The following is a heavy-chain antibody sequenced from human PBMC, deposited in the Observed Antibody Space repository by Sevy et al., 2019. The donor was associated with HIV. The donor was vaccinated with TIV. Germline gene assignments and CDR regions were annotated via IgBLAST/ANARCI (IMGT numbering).Heavy chain of an antibody. CDR1: GGTFSSYA. J-gene: IGHJ4*02. CDR3: ARGVWFRELDGDTCDY. Sequence: ASVKVSCKASGGTFSSYAISWVRQAPGQGLEWMGGIIPIFGTANYAQKFQGRVTITADESTSTAYMELSSLRSEDTAVYYCARGVWFRELDGDTCDYWGQGTLVTVSS. D-gene: IGHD3-10*01. CDR2: IIPIFGTA. V-gene: IGHV1-69*13.